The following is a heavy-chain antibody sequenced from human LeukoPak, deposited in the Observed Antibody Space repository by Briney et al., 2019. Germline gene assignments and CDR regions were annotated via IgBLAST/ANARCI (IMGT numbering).Heavy chain of an antibody. Sequence: PGESLKISCKGSGYTFTNYWIGWVRQMPGKGLEWMGIIFPGDSDTRYSPSFQGQVTISVDKSISTAYLQWSSLKASDTAIYYCARHHCTSTSCYPYYYYAMDVWGPGTKVTVSS. CDR3: ARHHCTSTSCYPYYYYAMDV. CDR1: GYTFTNYW. V-gene: IGHV5-51*01. CDR2: IFPGDSDT. J-gene: IGHJ6*02. D-gene: IGHD2-2*01.